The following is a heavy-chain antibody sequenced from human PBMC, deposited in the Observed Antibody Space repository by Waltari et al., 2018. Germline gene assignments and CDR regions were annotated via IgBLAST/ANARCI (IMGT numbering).Heavy chain of an antibody. CDR2: IGGTHSNI. CDR1: GFEFSDYD. CDR3: TRDLYGSGGDWFDP. V-gene: IGHV3-21*03. D-gene: IGHD3-10*01. Sequence: EVRLAESGGGLVKPGGSLRLPCTASGFEFSDYDMNWVRQAPGTGLEWVSSIGGTHSNIFYADSVKGRFTVSRDNAKNSLYLQMDNLRAEDSGLYFCTRDLYGSGGDWFDPWGQGTLVTVSS. J-gene: IGHJ5*02.